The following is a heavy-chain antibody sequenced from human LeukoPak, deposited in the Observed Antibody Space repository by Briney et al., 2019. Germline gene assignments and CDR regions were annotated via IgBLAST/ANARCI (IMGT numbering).Heavy chain of an antibody. V-gene: IGHV1-18*01. CDR2: ISAYNDNT. CDR1: GFTFTSYG. D-gene: IGHD3-3*01. J-gene: IGHJ4*02. Sequence: GASVKVSCKASGFTFTSYGIIWVRQAPGQGLEWMGWISAYNDNTNYAQKLQGRVTMTTDTSTSTAYMELRSLRSDDTAVYYCARAPPDFWSAFKHSGGDYWGQGTLVTVSS. CDR3: ARAPPDFWSAFKHSGGDY.